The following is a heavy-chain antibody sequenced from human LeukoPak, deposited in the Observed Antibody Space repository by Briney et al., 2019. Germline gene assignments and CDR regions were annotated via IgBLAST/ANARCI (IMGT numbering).Heavy chain of an antibody. V-gene: IGHV4-59*08. CDR1: GGSISSYY. J-gene: IGHJ4*02. CDR3: ASQIAAADPFDY. D-gene: IGHD6-13*01. Sequence: SETLSLTCTVSGGSISSYYWSWIRQPPGKGLEWIGYIYYSGSTNYNPSLKSRVTISVDTSKNQFSLKLSSVTAADTAVYYCASQIAAADPFDYWGQGTLVTVSS. CDR2: IYYSGST.